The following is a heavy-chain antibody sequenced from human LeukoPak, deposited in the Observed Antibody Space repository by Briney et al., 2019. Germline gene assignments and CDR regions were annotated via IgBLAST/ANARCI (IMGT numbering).Heavy chain of an antibody. CDR2: IFYSGST. CDR1: GGSISSYY. Sequence: SETLSLTCTVSGGSISSYYWSWIRQPPGKGLEWIGYIFYSGSTNYYPSLKSRVTISVDTSKNQFSLKLSSVTAADTAVYYCASASGSSGYYFYWGQGALVTVSS. V-gene: IGHV4-59*01. CDR3: ASASGSSGYYFY. J-gene: IGHJ4*02. D-gene: IGHD3-22*01.